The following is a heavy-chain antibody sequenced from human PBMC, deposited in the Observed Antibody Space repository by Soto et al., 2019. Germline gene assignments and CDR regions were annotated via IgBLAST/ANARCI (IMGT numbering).Heavy chain of an antibody. Sequence: QVQLVESGGGVVQPGRSLRLSCAASGFTFSDYGMHWVRQAPGKGLEWVAVIWHDGSEKYYADSVKGRFNISRDNSKNTLYLQVNNLRVEATAVYYCAREGSVAGTSLIDSWGQGALVTVSS. CDR3: AREGSVAGTSLIDS. D-gene: IGHD6-19*01. J-gene: IGHJ4*02. CDR1: GFTFSDYG. CDR2: IWHDGSEK. V-gene: IGHV3-33*01.